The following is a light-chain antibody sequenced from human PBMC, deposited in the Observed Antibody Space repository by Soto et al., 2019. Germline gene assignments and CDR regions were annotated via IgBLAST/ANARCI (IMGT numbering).Light chain of an antibody. CDR1: QSVRSDY. Sequence: EIVLTQSPGPLSLSPGGRATLSCRASQSVRSDYLAWYQQKPGQAPRLLIYGASSRATGIPDRFSGSGSGTDFTLTISRLEPEDFAVYYCQQYGSPPQTFGQGTKVDIK. V-gene: IGKV3-20*01. J-gene: IGKJ1*01. CDR2: GAS. CDR3: QQYGSPPQT.